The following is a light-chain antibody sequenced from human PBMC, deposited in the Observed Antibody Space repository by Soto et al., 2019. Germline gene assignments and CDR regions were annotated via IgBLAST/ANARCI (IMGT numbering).Light chain of an antibody. J-gene: IGKJ4*01. CDR1: QSVSSS. V-gene: IGKV3-11*01. CDR3: QQRTNWPPYLT. Sequence: EIVLTQSPATLSLSPGERATLSCRASQSVSSSLAWYQQKPGQAPRLLFHAASNRPPGIPARFSGSGSGTDFTLTISSLEPEDFAMYYCQQRTNWPPYLTFGGGTKVDIK. CDR2: AAS.